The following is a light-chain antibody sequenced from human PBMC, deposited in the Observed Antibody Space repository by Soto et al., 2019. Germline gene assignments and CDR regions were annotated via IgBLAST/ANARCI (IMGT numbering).Light chain of an antibody. CDR1: QSVSSN. CDR3: QQYNNFPLT. Sequence: EIVMTQSPATLSVSPGERATLSCRASQSVSSNLAWYQQKPGQAPRLLIYGASTRATGIPARFSGGGSGTEFTLTISSLQSEDFAVYYCQQYNNFPLTFGGGTKVDIK. V-gene: IGKV3-15*01. CDR2: GAS. J-gene: IGKJ4*01.